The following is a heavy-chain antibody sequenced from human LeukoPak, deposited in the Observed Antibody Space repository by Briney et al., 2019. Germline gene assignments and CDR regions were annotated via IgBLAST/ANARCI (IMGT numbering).Heavy chain of an antibody. CDR2: INPTGGST. CDR1: GYTFTSYG. J-gene: IGHJ4*02. D-gene: IGHD6-6*01. Sequence: ASVKVSCKASGYTFTSYGISWVRQAPGQGLEWMGIINPTGGSTTYAQKFQGRVTMTRDTSTSTVYMELSSLRSDDTAVYYCARTAARRFDYWGQGTLVTVSS. CDR3: ARTAARRFDY. V-gene: IGHV1-46*01.